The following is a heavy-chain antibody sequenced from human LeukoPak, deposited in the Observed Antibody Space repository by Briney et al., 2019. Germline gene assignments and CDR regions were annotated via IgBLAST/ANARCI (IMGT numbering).Heavy chain of an antibody. CDR1: GYTFIGYY. CDR2: INPNSGGT. D-gene: IGHD1-26*01. CDR3: ARDGVGATHWFDP. J-gene: IGHJ5*02. V-gene: IGHV1-2*02. Sequence: ASVKVSCKASGYTFIGYYMHWVRQAPGQGLEWMGWINPNSGGTNYAQKFQGRVTMTRDTSISTAYMELSRLRSDDTAVYYCARDGVGATHWFDPWGQGTLVTVSS.